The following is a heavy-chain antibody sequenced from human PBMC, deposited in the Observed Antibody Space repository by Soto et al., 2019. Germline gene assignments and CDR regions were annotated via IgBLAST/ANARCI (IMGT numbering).Heavy chain of an antibody. D-gene: IGHD3-10*01. Sequence: EVQMLEFGGCLVQPGGSLRLSYAASGFTFNNYAMTWVCQAPGNGLEWVSAISGGGDTTSYADSVKGRFTVSRDGSKNTLYLQMSSLRPEDTALYYCAKGQGGSGSLTPRVDFWGQGTLVTVSS. CDR2: ISGGGDTT. CDR1: GFTFNNYA. J-gene: IGHJ4*02. CDR3: AKGQGGSGSLTPRVDF. V-gene: IGHV3-23*01.